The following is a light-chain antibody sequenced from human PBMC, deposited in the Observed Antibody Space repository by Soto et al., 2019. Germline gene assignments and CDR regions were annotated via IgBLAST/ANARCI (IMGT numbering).Light chain of an antibody. CDR1: QGINRW. CDR3: QQANSFPLT. J-gene: IGKJ4*01. V-gene: IGKV1D-12*01. CDR2: DAS. Sequence: DIQITPSPSSVSASVGDSVTLTCLASQGINRWLAWYQQKLGKAPKLLIFDASSLQSGVPSRFSGSGSGTDFTLTISSLQPEDFATYYCQQANSFPLTFGGGTKVDIK.